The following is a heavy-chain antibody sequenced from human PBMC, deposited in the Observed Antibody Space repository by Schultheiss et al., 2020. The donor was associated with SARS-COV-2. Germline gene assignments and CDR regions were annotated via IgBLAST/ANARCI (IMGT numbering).Heavy chain of an antibody. CDR1: GFTFSSYA. CDR3: AKDRDFVVIPAFDP. J-gene: IGHJ5*02. V-gene: IGHV3-23*01. D-gene: IGHD2-2*01. CDR2: ISGGGINT. Sequence: GSLKISCAASGFTFSSYAMSWVRQAPGKGLEWVSAISGGGINTYYADSVRGRFTISRDNSKSTLYLQMNSLRAEDTAIYYCAKDRDFVVIPAFDPWGQGTLVTVSS.